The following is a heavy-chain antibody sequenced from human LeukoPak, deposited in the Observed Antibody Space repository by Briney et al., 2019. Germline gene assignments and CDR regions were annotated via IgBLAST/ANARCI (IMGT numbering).Heavy chain of an antibody. CDR2: ISGSTSGT. D-gene: IGHD1-26*01. Sequence: PGGSLRLSCAASGFTFSDYYMSWIRQAPGRGLEWVSTISGSTSGTYYADSVKGRFTISRDNSQNTLYLQMNSLRAEDTAVYYCAKSLSGALAKFDYWGQGTLVTVSS. J-gene: IGHJ4*02. CDR3: AKSLSGALAKFDY. V-gene: IGHV3-23*01. CDR1: GFTFSDYY.